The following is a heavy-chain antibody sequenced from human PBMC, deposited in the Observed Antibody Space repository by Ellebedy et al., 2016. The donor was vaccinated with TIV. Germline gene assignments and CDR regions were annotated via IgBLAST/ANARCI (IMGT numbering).Heavy chain of an antibody. D-gene: IGHD6-19*01. J-gene: IGHJ1*01. CDR2: INAGNGST. CDR3: ASPIRIAVAGGYHAEYFQH. V-gene: IGHV1-3*01. Sequence: ASVKVSCKASGYTFTSYAMHWVRQAPGQRLEWMGWINAGNGSTKYSQKFQGRVTITRDTSASTAYMELSSLRSEDTAVYYCASPIRIAVAGGYHAEYFQHWGQGTLVTVSS. CDR1: GYTFTSYA.